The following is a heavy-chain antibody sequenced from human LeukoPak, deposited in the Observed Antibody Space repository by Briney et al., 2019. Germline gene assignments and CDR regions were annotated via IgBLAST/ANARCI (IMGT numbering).Heavy chain of an antibody. CDR1: GFTFDDYA. J-gene: IGHJ5*02. Sequence: QSGGSLRLSCAASGFTFDDYAMHWVRQAPGKGLEWVSLISWDGGSTYYADSVKGRFTISRDNSKNSLYLQMNSLRAEDTALYYCAKADSGYDWSWFDPWGQGTLVTVSS. V-gene: IGHV3-43D*03. D-gene: IGHD5-12*01. CDR3: AKADSGYDWSWFDP. CDR2: ISWDGGST.